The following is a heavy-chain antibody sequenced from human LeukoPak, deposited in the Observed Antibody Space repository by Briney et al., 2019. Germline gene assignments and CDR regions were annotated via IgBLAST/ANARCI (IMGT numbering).Heavy chain of an antibody. CDR1: GYTLTGYY. D-gene: IGHD6-19*01. V-gene: IGHV1-2*02. CDR2: INPNSGGT. Sequence: VSSVKVSCRASGYTLTGYYMHCVRQAPVQGLERMGWINPNSGGTNYAQKFQGRVTMTRDTSISTAYMELSRLRSDDTAVYYCARSIAVAGTVADYWGQGTLVTVSS. J-gene: IGHJ4*02. CDR3: ARSIAVAGTVADY.